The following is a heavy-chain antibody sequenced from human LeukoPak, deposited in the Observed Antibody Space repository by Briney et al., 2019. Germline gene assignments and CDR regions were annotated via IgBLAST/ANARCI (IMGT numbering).Heavy chain of an antibody. CDR2: IYYSGST. V-gene: IGHV4-39*01. D-gene: IGHD2-21*01. Sequence: SETLSLTCTVSGGSVRSTSYYWGWIRQPPGKGLEWIGSIYYSGSTYYNPSLKSRVTISVDTSKNQISLWLTPVTAADTAVYYCARQLLGRVRFDTWGQGTLVTVSS. CDR3: ARQLLGRVRFDT. CDR1: GGSVRSTSYY. J-gene: IGHJ5*02.